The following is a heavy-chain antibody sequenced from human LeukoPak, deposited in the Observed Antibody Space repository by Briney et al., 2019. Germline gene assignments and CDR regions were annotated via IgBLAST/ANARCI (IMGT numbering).Heavy chain of an antibody. D-gene: IGHD6-13*01. CDR2: IYYSGST. Sequence: SQTLSLTCTVSGGSINSNYWSWIRQPPGKGLEWIGYIYYSGSTNYNPSLQSRVTISVDTSKNQFPLKLSSVTAADTAVYYCARIVRYSSSWLHYYYYYMDVWGKGTTVTISS. CDR3: ARIVRYSSSWLHYYYYYMDV. V-gene: IGHV4-59*01. J-gene: IGHJ6*03. CDR1: GGSINSNY.